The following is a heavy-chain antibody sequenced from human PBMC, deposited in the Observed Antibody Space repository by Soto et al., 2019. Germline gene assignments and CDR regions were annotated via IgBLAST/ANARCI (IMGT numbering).Heavy chain of an antibody. D-gene: IGHD1-7*01. CDR2: MSGSSSTT. J-gene: IGHJ4*02. V-gene: IGHV3-23*01. CDR3: AKNQERELPRVIDF. CDR1: GLTFSNYA. Sequence: GGSLRLSCATSGLTFSNYAMSWVRQAPGGGLEWVSSMSGSSSTTYYADSVRGRFTISRDRSKNTLYLQMSSLRAEAAALHYCAKNQERELPRVIDFWGQGTLVTVSS.